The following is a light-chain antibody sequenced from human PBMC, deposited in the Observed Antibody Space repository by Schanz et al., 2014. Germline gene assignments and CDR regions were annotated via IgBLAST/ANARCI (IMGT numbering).Light chain of an antibody. J-gene: IGKJ1*01. CDR1: QSVSSNY. CDR3: QQYDDSRRT. V-gene: IGKV3-20*01. CDR2: GAS. Sequence: EIVMTQSPATLSVSPGERATLSCRASQSVSSNYLAWYQQKPGQAPRLLIYGASSRAAGIPDRFSGSGSGTDFTLTISRLEPEDFAVYYCQQYDDSRRTFGQGTRVDIK.